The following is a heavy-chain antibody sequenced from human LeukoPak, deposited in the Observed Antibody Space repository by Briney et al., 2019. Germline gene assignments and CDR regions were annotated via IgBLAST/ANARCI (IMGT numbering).Heavy chain of an antibody. V-gene: IGHV4-39*07. CDR2: IYYSGST. D-gene: IGHD2-2*01. Sequence: SETLSLTCTVSGGSISSSSYYWGWIRQPPGKGLEWIGSIYYSGSTYYNPSLKSRVTISVDTSKNQFSLKLSSVTAADTAVYYCARASFVRAYCSSTSCNYYYYYMDVWGKGTTVTVSS. J-gene: IGHJ6*03. CDR1: GGSISSSSYY. CDR3: ARASFVRAYCSSTSCNYYYYYMDV.